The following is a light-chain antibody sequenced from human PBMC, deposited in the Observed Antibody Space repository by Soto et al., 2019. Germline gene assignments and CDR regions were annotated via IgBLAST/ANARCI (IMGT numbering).Light chain of an antibody. J-gene: IGKJ1*01. CDR1: QNINSY. CDR3: LQSYSSLWT. V-gene: IGKV1-39*01. CDR2: AAP. Sequence: DIQMTQSPSSLSASVGDRVTITCRASQNINSYLTWYQQKPGKAPKVLIYAAPSLQSGVPSRFSGSESGTDFTLTIGSLQPEDLATYYCLQSYSSLWTFGQGTKVEIK.